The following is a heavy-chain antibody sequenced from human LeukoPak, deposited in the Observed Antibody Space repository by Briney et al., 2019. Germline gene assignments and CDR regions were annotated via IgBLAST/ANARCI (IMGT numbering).Heavy chain of an antibody. Sequence: SETLSLTCTVSGGSISSYYWSWIRQPPGKGLEWVGYIYYSGSTNYNPSLKSRVTISVDTSKNQFSLKLSSVTAADTAVYYCARDLTGEFDYWGQGTLVTVSS. CDR1: GGSISSYY. CDR2: IYYSGST. V-gene: IGHV4-59*01. J-gene: IGHJ4*02. D-gene: IGHD7-27*01. CDR3: ARDLTGEFDY.